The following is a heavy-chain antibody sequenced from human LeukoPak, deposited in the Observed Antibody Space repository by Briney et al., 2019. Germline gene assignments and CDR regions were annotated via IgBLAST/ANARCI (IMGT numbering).Heavy chain of an antibody. CDR1: GFTFSDYY. CDR3: ARGGAYGTPMDV. J-gene: IGHJ6*03. Sequence: GGSLRLSCAASGFTFSDYYMSWIRQAPGKGLEWVSYISSGSTIYCADSVKGRFTISRDNAKNSLYLQMNSLRAEDTAVYYCARGGAYGTPMDVWGKGTTVTVSS. V-gene: IGHV3-11*04. D-gene: IGHD3-10*01. CDR2: ISSGSTI.